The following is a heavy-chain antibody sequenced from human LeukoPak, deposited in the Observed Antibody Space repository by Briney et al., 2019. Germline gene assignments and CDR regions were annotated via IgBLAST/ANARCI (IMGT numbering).Heavy chain of an antibody. D-gene: IGHD3-22*01. CDR1: GYTFTSYG. CDR3: ARSYYDSSGSPFAY. Sequence: ASVKVSCKASGYTFTSYGISWVRQAPGQGLEWVGWISAYNGNTNYAQKLQGRVTMTTDTSTSTAYMELRSLRSDDTAVYYCARSYYDSSGSPFAYWGQGTLVTVSS. J-gene: IGHJ4*02. V-gene: IGHV1-18*01. CDR2: ISAYNGNT.